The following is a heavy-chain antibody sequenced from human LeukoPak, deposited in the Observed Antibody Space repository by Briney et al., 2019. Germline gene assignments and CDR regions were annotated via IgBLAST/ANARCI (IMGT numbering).Heavy chain of an antibody. CDR1: GFTFSSYA. Sequence: GGSLRLSCAASGFTFSSYAMSWVRQAPGKGLEWVSAISGSGGSTYYADSVKGWFTISRDNPKNTLYLQMNSLRAEDTAVYYCAKDEADYYAPAEYFQHWGQGTLVTVSS. V-gene: IGHV3-23*01. J-gene: IGHJ1*01. CDR2: ISGSGGST. CDR3: AKDEADYYAPAEYFQH. D-gene: IGHD3-22*01.